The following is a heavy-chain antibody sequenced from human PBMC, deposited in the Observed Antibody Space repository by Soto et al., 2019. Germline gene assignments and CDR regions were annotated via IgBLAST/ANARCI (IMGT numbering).Heavy chain of an antibody. J-gene: IGHJ5*02. V-gene: IGHV3-21*01. D-gene: IGHD6-19*01. CDR3: ARGFSSGWLLNNWFDP. CDR1: GFTFSSYS. CDR2: ISSSSSYI. Sequence: GGSLRLSCAASGFTFSSYSMNWVRQAPGKGLEWVSSISSSSSYIYYADSVKGRFTISRDNAKNSLYLQMNSLRAEDTAVYYCARGFSSGWLLNNWFDPWGQGTLVTVSS.